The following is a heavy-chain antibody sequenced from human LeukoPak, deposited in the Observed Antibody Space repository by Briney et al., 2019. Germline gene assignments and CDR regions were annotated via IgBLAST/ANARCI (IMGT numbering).Heavy chain of an antibody. CDR1: GFTFSSYG. CDR3: ASDSGDSSGHYYFDY. D-gene: IGHD3-22*01. Sequence: PGGSLRLSCAASGFTFSSYGMHWVRQAPGKGLEWVAVIWYGGSNKYYADSVKGRFTISRDNSKNTLYLQMNSLRAEDTAVYYCASDSGDSSGHYYFDYWGQGTLVTVSS. V-gene: IGHV3-33*01. CDR2: IWYGGSNK. J-gene: IGHJ4*02.